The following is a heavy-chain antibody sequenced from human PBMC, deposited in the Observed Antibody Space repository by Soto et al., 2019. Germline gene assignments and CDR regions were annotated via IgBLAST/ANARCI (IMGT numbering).Heavy chain of an antibody. V-gene: IGHV4-59*01. D-gene: IGHD2-8*02. Sequence: SETLSLTCTVSGGSISSYYWSWIRQPPGKGLEWIGYIYYSGSTNYNPSLKSRVTISVDTSKNQFSLKLSSVTAADTAVYYCAREYGWGGNFDYWGQGTLVTVSS. J-gene: IGHJ4*02. CDR2: IYYSGST. CDR3: AREYGWGGNFDY. CDR1: GGSISSYY.